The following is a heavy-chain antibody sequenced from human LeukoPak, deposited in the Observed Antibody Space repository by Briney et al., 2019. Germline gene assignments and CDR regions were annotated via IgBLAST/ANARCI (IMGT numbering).Heavy chain of an antibody. Sequence: GGSLRLSCAASGLTFTSLWMTWVRQAPGKGLEWVANIKQDGSEKYYVDSVKGRFTISRDNAKNSVYLQMNSLRVEDTAVYYCARDRRMTVAGNFDSWGQGTLVTVPS. CDR3: ARDRRMTVAGNFDS. CDR1: GLTFTSLW. D-gene: IGHD6-19*01. J-gene: IGHJ4*02. CDR2: IKQDGSEK. V-gene: IGHV3-7*01.